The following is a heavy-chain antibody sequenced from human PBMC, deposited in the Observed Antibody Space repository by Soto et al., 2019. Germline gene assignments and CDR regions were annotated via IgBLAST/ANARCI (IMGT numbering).Heavy chain of an antibody. V-gene: IGHV1-2*02. J-gene: IGHJ3*02. CDR2: INPATGAA. D-gene: IGHD3-3*01. Sequence: QLHLVQSGAVVKKPRASVTVSCSASGYPVTAYYMHWVRQAPGRGLEWMGGINPATGAAKYTQTCKGRVPMTRDTSTSTVFMELSGLTSEDTAVFYCARGGGVGVAGSAAFDMWGQGTLVTVSS. CDR3: ARGGGVGVAGSAAFDM. CDR1: GYPVTAYY.